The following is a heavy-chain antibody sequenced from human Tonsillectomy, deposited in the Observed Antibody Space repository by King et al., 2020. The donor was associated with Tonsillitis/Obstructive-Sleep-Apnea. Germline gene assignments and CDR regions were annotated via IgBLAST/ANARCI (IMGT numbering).Heavy chain of an antibody. J-gene: IGHJ6*03. CDR1: GGPLRGYY. V-gene: IGHV4-34*01. Sequence: QLQQGGAGLLKPSETLSLTFALYGGPLRGYYWWWIRQPPGEGLGWCGGINPRGNTDYNPSLKSRVTISVDTSKNQFSLKLTSVTAADTAVYFCGTNNGDFYYYMDVWGKGTTVTVSS. CDR3: GTNNGDFYYYMDV. D-gene: IGHD2-8*01. CDR2: INPRGNT.